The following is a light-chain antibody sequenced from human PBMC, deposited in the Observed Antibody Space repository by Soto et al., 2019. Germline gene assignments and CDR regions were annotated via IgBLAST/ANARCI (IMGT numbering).Light chain of an antibody. CDR1: RSDIGAYNF. CDR2: DVN. J-gene: IGLJ2*01. CDR3: TSWTTSTTMI. Sequence: QSVLTQPASVSGSPGQSITISCTGTRSDIGAYNFVSWYQQHPGEVPKLILYDVNVRPSGVSNRFSGSKSGNTASLTISGLQAEDGADYYCTSWTTSTTMIFGGGTKVTV. V-gene: IGLV2-14*03.